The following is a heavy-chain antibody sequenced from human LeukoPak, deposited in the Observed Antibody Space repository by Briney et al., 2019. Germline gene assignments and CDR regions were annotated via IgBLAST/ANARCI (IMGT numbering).Heavy chain of an antibody. CDR1: GGSISSCY. V-gene: IGHV4-59*08. CDR2: IYYSGST. D-gene: IGHD3-9*01. J-gene: IGHJ1*01. Sequence: SETLSLTCTVSGGSISSCYWSWIRQPPGKGLEWIGYIYYSGSTNYNPSLKSRVTISVDTSKNQFSLKLSSVTAADTAVYYCASTTYYDILTGYYGYFQHWGQGTLVTVSS. CDR3: ASTTYYDILTGYYGYFQH.